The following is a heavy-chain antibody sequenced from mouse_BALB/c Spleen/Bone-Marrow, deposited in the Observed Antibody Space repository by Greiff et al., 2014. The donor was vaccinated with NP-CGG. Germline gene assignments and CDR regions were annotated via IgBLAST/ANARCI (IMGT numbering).Heavy chain of an antibody. D-gene: IGHD3-3*01. J-gene: IGHJ2*01. CDR2: INPNTDGT. CDR3: ARSRYFDN. CDR1: GCTFTDYY. Sequence: EVKLQESGPELVKPGTSVKMSCKASGCTFTDYYMMWVRQSHGKSLEWIGHINPNTDGTFYNQKFKGKATLTVDKSSSTAYMQLNSLTSEDSAVYYCARSRYFDNWGQGTTLTVSS. V-gene: IGHV1-26*01.